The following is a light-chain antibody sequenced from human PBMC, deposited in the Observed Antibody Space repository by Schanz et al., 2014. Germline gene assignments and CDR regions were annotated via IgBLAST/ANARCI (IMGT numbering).Light chain of an antibody. V-gene: IGLV1-44*01. J-gene: IGLJ3*02. Sequence: QSVLAQPPSASETPGQRISISCSGGRSNIGSNSVNWYQQLPGTAPKLLIYSNDRRPSGVPDRFSASKSGTSASLAISGLQSEDEDDYYCAAWDDSLNGQLFGGGTKLTVL. CDR2: SND. CDR3: AAWDDSLNGQL. CDR1: RSNIGSNS.